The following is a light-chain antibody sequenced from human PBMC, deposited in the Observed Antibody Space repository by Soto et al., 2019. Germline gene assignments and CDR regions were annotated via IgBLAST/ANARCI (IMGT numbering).Light chain of an antibody. V-gene: IGKV3-11*01. CDR1: QSFRGL. J-gene: IGKJ5*01. CDR3: QQCHMWPIT. Sequence: EVVLTQSPVTLSLSPGERATLSCRASQSFRGLLAWYQQKPGQAPRLLIYDAYNWATGIPPRFSGSGSGTDFTLTISSLEPEDSAVYYCQQCHMWPITFGQGTRLEIK. CDR2: DAY.